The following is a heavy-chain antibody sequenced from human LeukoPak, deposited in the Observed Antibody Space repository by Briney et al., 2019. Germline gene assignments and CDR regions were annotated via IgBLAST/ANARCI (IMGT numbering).Heavy chain of an antibody. CDR1: GFTFSSCS. J-gene: IGHJ6*02. Sequence: GGSLRLSCAASGFTFSSCSMNWVRQAPGKGLEWVSSISSSSSYIYYADSVKGRFTISRDNAKNSLYLQMNSLRAEDTAVYYCARGRQYCSSTSCSGSGMDVWGQGTTVTVSS. CDR3: ARGRQYCSSTSCSGSGMDV. CDR2: ISSSSSYI. D-gene: IGHD2-2*01. V-gene: IGHV3-21*01.